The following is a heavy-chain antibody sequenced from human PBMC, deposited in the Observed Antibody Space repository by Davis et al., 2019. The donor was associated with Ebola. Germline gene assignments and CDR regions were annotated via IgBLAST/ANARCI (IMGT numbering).Heavy chain of an antibody. CDR2: IIPILGIA. Sequence: AASVTVSCKASGGTFSSYAISWVRQAPGQGLEWMGRIIPILGIANYAQKFQGRVTITADKSTSTAYMELSSLRSEDTAVYYCARDRDIDAFDIRGQGTMVTVSS. J-gene: IGHJ3*02. CDR1: GGTFSSYA. CDR3: ARDRDIDAFDI. D-gene: IGHD2-15*01. V-gene: IGHV1-69*04.